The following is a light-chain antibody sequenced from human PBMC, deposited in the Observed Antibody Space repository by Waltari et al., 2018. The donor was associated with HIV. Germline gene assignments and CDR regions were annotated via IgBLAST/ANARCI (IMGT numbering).Light chain of an antibody. V-gene: IGLV3-21*02. CDR1: NVGSKD. J-gene: IGLJ2*01. CDR2: DDS. CDR3: QVWDIISAYVI. Sequence: SSVLTQPPAVSVAPGHTSSMTCEGNNVGSKDVHWYQQKPGQAPVLVVYDDSDRPSGIPERFSGSKSGNTATLSISRVEVGDGADYYCQVWDIISAYVIFGGGTKLTVL.